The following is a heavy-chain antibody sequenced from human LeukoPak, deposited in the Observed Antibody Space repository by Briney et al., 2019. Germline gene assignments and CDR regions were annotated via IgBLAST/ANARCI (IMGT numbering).Heavy chain of an antibody. Sequence: ASVKVSCKASGYTFTGYYMHWVRQAPGQGLEWMGIINPSGGSTSYAQKFQGRVTMTRDTSTSTVYMELSSLRSEDTAVYYCARASPDYYDSSGPYDYWGQGTLVTVSS. CDR2: INPSGGST. D-gene: IGHD3-22*01. V-gene: IGHV1-46*01. J-gene: IGHJ4*02. CDR3: ARASPDYYDSSGPYDY. CDR1: GYTFTGYY.